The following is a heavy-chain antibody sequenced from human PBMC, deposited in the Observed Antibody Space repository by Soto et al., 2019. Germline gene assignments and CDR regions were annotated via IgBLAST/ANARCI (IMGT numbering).Heavy chain of an antibody. V-gene: IGHV1-2*04. CDR2: INPNSGDT. CDR1: GYTFTGYY. J-gene: IGHJ6*02. CDR3: ARGQNYYYYGMDV. Sequence: ASVKVSCKASGYTFTGYYMHWVRQAPGQGLEWMGWINPNSGDTNYAQKFQGWVTMTRDTSIRTAYMEVNRLRSDDTAVYYCARGQNYYYYGMDVWGQGTPVTVSS.